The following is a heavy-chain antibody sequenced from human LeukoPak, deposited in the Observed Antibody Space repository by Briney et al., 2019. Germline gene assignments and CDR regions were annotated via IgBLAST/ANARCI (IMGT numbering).Heavy chain of an antibody. CDR2: ISYDGNNK. V-gene: IGHV3-30-3*01. CDR1: GFTFSSYA. J-gene: IGHJ4*02. Sequence: GGYLRLSCAASGFTFSSYAMHWVRQAPGKGLEWVAFISYDGNNKYYADSVKGRFTISRDNSKNTLYVQMNSLRAEDTAVYYCAREHCSAGGCLYYFDYWGQGTLVTVSS. D-gene: IGHD2-15*01. CDR3: AREHCSAGGCLYYFDY.